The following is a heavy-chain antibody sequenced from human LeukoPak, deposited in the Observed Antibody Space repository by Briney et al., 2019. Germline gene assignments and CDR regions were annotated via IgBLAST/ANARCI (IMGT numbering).Heavy chain of an antibody. V-gene: IGHV4-39*01. Sequence: PSETLSLTCTVSGGSLSSSSYYWGWIHQPPGKGLEWIGGIYYSGSTYYNPSLKSRVTISVDTSKNQFSLKLSSVTAADTAVYYCARKRVRGGVHVLSFDYWGQGTLVTVSS. D-gene: IGHD5/OR15-5a*01. J-gene: IGHJ4*02. CDR1: GGSLSSSSYY. CDR2: IYYSGST. CDR3: ARKRVRGGVHVLSFDY.